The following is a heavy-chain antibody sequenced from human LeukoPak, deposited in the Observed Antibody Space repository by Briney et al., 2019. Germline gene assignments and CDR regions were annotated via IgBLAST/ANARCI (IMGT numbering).Heavy chain of an antibody. J-gene: IGHJ4*02. CDR2: ISGSGGST. CDR1: GFSFSNFA. V-gene: IGHV3-23*01. CDR3: AKDAIGQYRTYYFDH. D-gene: IGHD1-1*01. Sequence: PGGSLRLSCEFSGFSFSNFAMSGVRQAAGKGRDWVSAISGSGGSTYYAGPVQGRFTISRDNSKNTLYLQMNSLRAEDTAVYYCAKDAIGQYRTYYFDHWGQGTLVPVSS.